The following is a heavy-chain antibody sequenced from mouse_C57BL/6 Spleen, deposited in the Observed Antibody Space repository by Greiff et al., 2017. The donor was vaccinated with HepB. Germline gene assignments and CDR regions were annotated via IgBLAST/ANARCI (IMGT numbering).Heavy chain of an antibody. V-gene: IGHV1-82*01. Sequence: QVQLQQSRPELVKPGASVKISCKASGYAFSSSWMNWVKQRPGKGLEWIGRIYPGDGDTNYNGKFKGKATLTADKSSSTAYMQLSSLTSEDSAVYFCARAQYGNWFAYWGQGTLVTVSA. CDR2: IYPGDGDT. J-gene: IGHJ3*01. CDR3: ARAQYGNWFAY. CDR1: GYAFSSSW. D-gene: IGHD2-1*01.